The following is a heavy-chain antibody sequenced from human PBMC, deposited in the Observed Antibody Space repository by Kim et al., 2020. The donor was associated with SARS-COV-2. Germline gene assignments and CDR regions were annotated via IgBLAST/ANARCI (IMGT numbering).Heavy chain of an antibody. CDR1: GFTFSSYS. J-gene: IGHJ6*02. CDR2: ISSSSSTI. D-gene: IGHD3-22*01. CDR3: AGMYYYDSSGYYLDYYGMDV. V-gene: IGHV3-48*02. Sequence: GGSLRLSCAASGFTFSSYSMNWVRQAPGKGLEWVSYISSSSSTIYYADSVKGRFTISRDNAKNSLYLQMNSLRDEDTAVYYCAGMYYYDSSGYYLDYYGMDVWGQGTTVTVSS.